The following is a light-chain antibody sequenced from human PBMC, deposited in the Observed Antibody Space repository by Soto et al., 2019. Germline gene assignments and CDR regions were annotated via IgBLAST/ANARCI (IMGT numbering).Light chain of an antibody. V-gene: IGLV1-47*01. CDR3: AVWDNSLNGVA. J-gene: IGLJ2*01. CDR2: RND. Sequence: QSVLNQTPSASGTPGQSVTMSCSGSNSNMGRNYVYWYQQVPGTAPKLLMYRNDVRPSGVPDRFTGSKSGTSASLAISGLRSEDEADYYCAVWDNSLNGVAFGGGTKLTVL. CDR1: NSNMGRNY.